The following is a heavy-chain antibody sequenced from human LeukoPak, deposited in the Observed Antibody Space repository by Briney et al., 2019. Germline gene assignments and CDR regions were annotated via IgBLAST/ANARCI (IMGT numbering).Heavy chain of an antibody. V-gene: IGHV3-73*01. J-gene: IGHJ4*02. Sequence: PGGSLRLSCAASGFTFSGSDMHWVRQASGKGLEWIGRIRNKANNYATAYAASVKGRFTISRDDSKNTAYLQMNSLKTEDTAVYYCMSPMTTVPSRDYWGQGTLVTVSS. CDR1: GFTFSGSD. D-gene: IGHD4-17*01. CDR2: IRNKANNYAT. CDR3: MSPMTTVPSRDY.